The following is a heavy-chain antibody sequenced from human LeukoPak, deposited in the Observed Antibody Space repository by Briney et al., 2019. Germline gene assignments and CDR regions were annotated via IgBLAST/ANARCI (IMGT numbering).Heavy chain of an antibody. CDR3: ARDRGSSPHFEY. J-gene: IGHJ4*02. D-gene: IGHD3-16*01. V-gene: IGHV3-9*01. Sequence: AGGSLRLSCAASGFTFDDYAMHWVRQAPGKGLEWVSGISWNSGSIGYADSVKGRFTISRDNSKNTLYLQMNSLRAEDTAVYYCARDRGSSPHFEYWGQGTLVTVSS. CDR2: ISWNSGSI. CDR1: GFTFDDYA.